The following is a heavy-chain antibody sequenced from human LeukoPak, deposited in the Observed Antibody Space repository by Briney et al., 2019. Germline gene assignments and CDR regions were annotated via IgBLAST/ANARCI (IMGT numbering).Heavy chain of an antibody. Sequence: ASVKVSCKASGGTFSSYAISWVRQAPGQGLEWMGGIIPIFGTANYAQKFQGRVTITTDESTSTAYMELSSLRSEDTAVYYCARVVGATPHDAFDIWGQGTMVTVSS. V-gene: IGHV1-69*05. CDR2: IIPIFGTA. D-gene: IGHD1-26*01. J-gene: IGHJ3*02. CDR3: ARVVGATPHDAFDI. CDR1: GGTFSSYA.